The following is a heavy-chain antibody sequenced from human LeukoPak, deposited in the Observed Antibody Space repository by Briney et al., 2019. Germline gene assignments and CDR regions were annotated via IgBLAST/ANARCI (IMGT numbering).Heavy chain of an antibody. J-gene: IGHJ4*02. CDR3: AKDLSAGSGSYTYYFDY. V-gene: IGHV3-23*01. CDR1: GFTFSTYA. D-gene: IGHD3-10*01. Sequence: GSLRLSCAASGFTFSTYAMNWVRQAPGKGLEWVSAISGSGGSTYYADSVKGRFTISRDNSKNTLYLQMNSLRAEDTAVYYCAKDLSAGSGSYTYYFDYWGQGTLVTVSS. CDR2: ISGSGGST.